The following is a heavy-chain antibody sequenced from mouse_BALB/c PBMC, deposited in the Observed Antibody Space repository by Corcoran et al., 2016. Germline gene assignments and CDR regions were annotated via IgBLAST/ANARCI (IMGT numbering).Heavy chain of an antibody. CDR3: ARDGSSSWCAY. CDR1: GFNIKDYY. J-gene: IGHJ3*01. Sequence: EVQLQQSGAELVRPGALVKLSCKASGFNIKDYYMHWVKQRPEQGLEWIGWIDPENGNTIYDPKFQGKASITADTSSNTAYLQLSSLTSEDTAVYYCARDGSSSWCAYWGQGTLVTVSA. D-gene: IGHD1-1*01. V-gene: IGHV14-1*02. CDR2: IDPENGNT.